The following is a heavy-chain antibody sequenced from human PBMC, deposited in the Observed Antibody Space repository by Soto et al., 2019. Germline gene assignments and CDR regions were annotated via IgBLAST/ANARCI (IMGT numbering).Heavy chain of an antibody. Sequence: GESLKISCAASGFTFSSYWMHWVRQAPGKGLVWVSRINSDGSSTSYADSVKGRFTISRDNAKNTLYLQMNSLRAEDTAVYYCAVAVAGPTAIGYWGQGTLVTFSS. V-gene: IGHV3-74*01. J-gene: IGHJ4*02. CDR3: AVAVAGPTAIGY. CDR2: INSDGSST. CDR1: GFTFSSYW. D-gene: IGHD6-19*01.